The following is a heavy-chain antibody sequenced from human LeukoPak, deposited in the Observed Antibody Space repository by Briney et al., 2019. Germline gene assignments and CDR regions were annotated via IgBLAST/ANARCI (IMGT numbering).Heavy chain of an antibody. J-gene: IGHJ4*02. V-gene: IGHV4-39*01. D-gene: IGHD5-18*01. Sequence: PSETLSLTCTVSGGSISSSSAYWGWIRQPPGKGLEWIGSIYYSKNTYYNPSLRSRVTISADTSKNQFSLTLGSVSATDTAVYYCVSPRGFSYGYFDYWGQGTLVTVSS. CDR1: GGSISSSSAY. CDR2: IYYSKNT. CDR3: VSPRGFSYGYFDY.